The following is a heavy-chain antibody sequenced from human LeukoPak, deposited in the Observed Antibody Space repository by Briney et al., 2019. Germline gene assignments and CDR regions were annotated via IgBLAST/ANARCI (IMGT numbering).Heavy chain of an antibody. D-gene: IGHD3-22*01. CDR3: ARVGNAFDSSGYYFDS. Sequence: ASVKVSCKASGYTFTSYDINWVRQATGQGLEWMGWMNPNSGNTGYAQKFQGRVTITRNTSISTAYMELSSLRSEDTAVYYCARVGNAFDSSGYYFDSWGQGTLVTVSS. J-gene: IGHJ4*02. CDR2: MNPNSGNT. CDR1: GYTFTSYD. V-gene: IGHV1-8*03.